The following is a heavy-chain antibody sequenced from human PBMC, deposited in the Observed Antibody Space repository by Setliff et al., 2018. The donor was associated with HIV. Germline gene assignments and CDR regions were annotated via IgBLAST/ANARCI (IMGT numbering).Heavy chain of an antibody. V-gene: IGHV4-31*03. J-gene: IGHJ5*02. Sequence: SETLSLTCTVSGGSISSGGYHWSWIRQHPGKGLEWIGYIFYSGSTSSNPSLKSRVAISVDTSKNQFSLKLSSVTAADTAVYYSARDSYDSSGRNWFDPWGQGTLVTVPS. CDR1: GGSISSGGYH. D-gene: IGHD3-22*01. CDR2: IFYSGST. CDR3: ARDSYDSSGRNWFDP.